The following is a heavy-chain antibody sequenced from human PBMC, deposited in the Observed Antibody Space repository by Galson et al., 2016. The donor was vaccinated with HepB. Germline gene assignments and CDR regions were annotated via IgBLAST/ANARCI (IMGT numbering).Heavy chain of an antibody. CDR1: GFTVSSYY. CDR2: IFYGGTT. D-gene: IGHD2-2*01. V-gene: IGHV3-53*01. Sequence: SLRLSCAASGFTVSSYYMSWVRQAPGKGLEWVSVIFYGGTTYYADSVEGRFTISRDASMNTLYLQMNSLTAEDTAVYFCARTSYRECSGTRCVNFRYYYYYMDVWGKGTTVTVSS. J-gene: IGHJ6*03. CDR3: ARTSYRECSGTRCVNFRYYYYYMDV.